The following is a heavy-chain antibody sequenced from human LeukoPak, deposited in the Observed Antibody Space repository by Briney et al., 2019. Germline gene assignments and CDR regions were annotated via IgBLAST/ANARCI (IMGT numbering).Heavy chain of an antibody. CDR1: GFTFSSYG. CDR3: AREGIAVAGTLFFDL. CDR2: IWYDGSNK. Sequence: PGGSLRLSCAASGFTFSSYGMHWVRQAPGKGLEWVAVIWYDGSNKYYADSVKGRFTISRDNSKNTLYLQMNSLRAEDTAVYYCAREGIAVAGTLFFDLWGRGTLVTVSS. D-gene: IGHD6-19*01. V-gene: IGHV3-33*01. J-gene: IGHJ2*01.